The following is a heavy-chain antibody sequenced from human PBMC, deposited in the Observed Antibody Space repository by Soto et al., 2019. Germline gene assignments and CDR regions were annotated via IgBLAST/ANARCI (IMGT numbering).Heavy chain of an antibody. CDR3: ARAHGVATAGGAFDI. J-gene: IGHJ3*02. CDR1: GFTFSSYD. D-gene: IGHD5-12*01. CDR2: IGTAGDT. Sequence: GGSLRLSSAASGFTFSSYDMHWVRQATGKGLEWVSAIGTAGDTYYPGSVKGRFTISRENAKNSLYLQMSSLRAGDTAVYYCARAHGVATAGGAFDIWGQGTMVTVSS. V-gene: IGHV3-13*01.